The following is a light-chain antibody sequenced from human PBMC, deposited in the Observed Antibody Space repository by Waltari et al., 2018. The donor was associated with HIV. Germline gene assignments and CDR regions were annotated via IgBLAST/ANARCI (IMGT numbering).Light chain of an antibody. CDR3: HSWDTNNVQV. V-gene: IGLV3-1*01. J-gene: IGLJ3*02. CDR2: QDS. Sequence: SFDLIQPPSVSVSPGQTAAITCSGDKLGSKYACWFQQKPGQSPVLVISQDSKRPSGIPERFSGSKSANTATLTITGTQAMDEADYYCHSWDTNNVQVFGGGTKLTVL. CDR1: KLGSKY.